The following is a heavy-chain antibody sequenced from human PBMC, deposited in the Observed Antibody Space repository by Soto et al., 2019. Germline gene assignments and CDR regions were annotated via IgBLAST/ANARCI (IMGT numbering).Heavy chain of an antibody. CDR1: GFTFSSYA. J-gene: IGHJ5*02. CDR3: AKAKYSSSSTWFDP. Sequence: LRLSCAASGFTFSSYAMSWVRQAPGKGLEWVSAISGSGGSTYYADSVKGRFTISRDNSKNTLYLQMNSLRAEDTAVYYCAKAKYSSSSTWFDPWGQGTLVTVSS. CDR2: ISGSGGST. D-gene: IGHD6-6*01. V-gene: IGHV3-23*01.